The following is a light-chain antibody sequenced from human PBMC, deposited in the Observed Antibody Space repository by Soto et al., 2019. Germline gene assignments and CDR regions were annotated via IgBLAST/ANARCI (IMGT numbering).Light chain of an antibody. J-gene: IGLJ1*01. Sequence: QSALTQPASVSGSPGQTITISCTGTSSDVGGYNYVSWYQHHPGKAPKLMIYDVSSRPSGVSYRFSGSKSGNTASLTISGLQAEDEADYYCSSYTSSTTEVFVTGTKLTVL. CDR1: SSDVGGYNY. CDR2: DVS. CDR3: SSYTSSTTEV. V-gene: IGLV2-14*03.